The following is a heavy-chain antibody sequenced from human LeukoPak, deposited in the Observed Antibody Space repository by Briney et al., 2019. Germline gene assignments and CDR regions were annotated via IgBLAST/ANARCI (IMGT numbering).Heavy chain of an antibody. D-gene: IGHD3-22*01. CDR1: GGTFSSYG. CDR2: IIPILGIA. V-gene: IGHV1-69*04. J-gene: IGHJ4*02. CDR3: ARALDDYYDSSGYYPYYFDY. Sequence: SVKVSCKASGGTFSSYGISWVRQAPGQGLEWMGRIIPILGIANYAQKLQGRVTMTTDTSTSTAYMELRSLRSDDTAVYYCARALDDYYDSSGYYPYYFDYWGQGTLVTVSS.